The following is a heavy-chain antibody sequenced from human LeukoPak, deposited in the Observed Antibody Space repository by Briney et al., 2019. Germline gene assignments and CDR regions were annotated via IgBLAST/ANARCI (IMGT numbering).Heavy chain of an antibody. CDR1: GFTFSNAW. Sequence: GGSLRLSCAASGFTFSNAWVSWVRQAPGKGLEWVGRIKSKTDGGTTDYAAPVKGRFTISRDDSKNTLYLQMNSLKTEDTAVYYCTRGSYYVAFDIWGQGTMVTVSS. CDR2: IKSKTDGGTT. CDR3: TRGSYYVAFDI. D-gene: IGHD1-26*01. J-gene: IGHJ3*02. V-gene: IGHV3-15*01.